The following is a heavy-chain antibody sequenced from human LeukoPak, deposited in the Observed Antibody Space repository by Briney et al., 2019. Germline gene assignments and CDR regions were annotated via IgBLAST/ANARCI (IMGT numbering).Heavy chain of an antibody. Sequence: GGSVRFSCAASGFTFSNSDMEWVRQAPGKGLEWVSSITPSSTYIYYAESMRGRFTVSRDNAKNSLYLQMDSLTAEDTAVYYCARNLNSPIAVAGSDYWGQGTLVTVSS. D-gene: IGHD6-19*01. V-gene: IGHV3-21*01. CDR1: GFTFSNSD. J-gene: IGHJ4*02. CDR2: ITPSSTYI. CDR3: ARNLNSPIAVAGSDY.